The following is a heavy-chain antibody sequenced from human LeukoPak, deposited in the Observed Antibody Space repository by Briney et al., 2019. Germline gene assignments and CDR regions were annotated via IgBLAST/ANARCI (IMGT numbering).Heavy chain of an antibody. CDR3: ARGGGGSRYYYYYYMDV. Sequence: GGSLRLSCAASGFIFSAYDMNWVRQAPGKGLEWVSYISTTGTIIYYADSVRGRFTISRDNAKNSLYLQMNSLRAEDTAVYYCARGGGGSRYYYYYYMDVWGKGTTVTISS. J-gene: IGHJ6*03. CDR1: GFIFSAYD. CDR2: ISTTGTII. V-gene: IGHV3-48*03. D-gene: IGHD3-16*01.